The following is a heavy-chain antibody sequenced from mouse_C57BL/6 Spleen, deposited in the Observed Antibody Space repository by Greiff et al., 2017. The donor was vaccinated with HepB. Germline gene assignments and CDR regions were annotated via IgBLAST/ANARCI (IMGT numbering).Heavy chain of an antibody. J-gene: IGHJ2*01. CDR2: IYPGDGDT. D-gene: IGHD1-1*01. Sequence: VQLQQSGPELVKPGASVKISCKASGYAFSSSWMNWVKQRPEKGLEWIGRIYPGDGDTNYNGKFKGKATLTADKSSSTAYMQLSSLTSEDSAVYFWARLMDYGSSYGDYFDYWGQGTTLTVSS. CDR3: ARLMDYGSSYGDYFDY. CDR1: GYAFSSSW. V-gene: IGHV1-82*01.